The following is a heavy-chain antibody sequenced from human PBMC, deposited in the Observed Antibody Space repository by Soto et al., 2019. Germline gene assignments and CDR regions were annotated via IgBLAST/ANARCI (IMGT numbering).Heavy chain of an antibody. V-gene: IGHV1-69*13. D-gene: IGHD2-2*03. CDR2: IIPTFGTA. CDR1: GGTFSSYA. CDR3: ARRGKMDVPNYYYGMDV. J-gene: IGHJ6*02. Sequence: SVKVSCKASGGTFSSYAISWVRQAPGQGLEWMGGIIPTFGTANYAQKFQGRVTITADESTSTAYMELSSLRSEDTAVYYCARRGKMDVPNYYYGMDVWGQGTTVTVSS.